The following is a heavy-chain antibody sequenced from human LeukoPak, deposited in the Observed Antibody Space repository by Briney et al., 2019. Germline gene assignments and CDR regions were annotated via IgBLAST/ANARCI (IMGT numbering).Heavy chain of an antibody. V-gene: IGHV4-4*07. CDR3: ARERYDFWSFDF. CDR2: IYTRGST. Sequence: SETLSLTCTVSGVSINNYYWSWIRQPAGKGLEWIGRIYTRGSTNYYPARKSRVTISVDTSKRQFSLKLSSVTAADTAMYFCARERYDFWSFDFWGQGALVTVSS. D-gene: IGHD3-3*01. J-gene: IGHJ4*02. CDR1: GVSINNYY.